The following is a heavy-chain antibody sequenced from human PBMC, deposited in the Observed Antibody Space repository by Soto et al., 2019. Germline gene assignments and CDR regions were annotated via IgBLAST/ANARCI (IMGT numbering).Heavy chain of an antibody. J-gene: IGHJ6*04. CDR1: GFTFSSYG. V-gene: IGHV3-33*01. CDR2: IWYDGSNK. Sequence: PGGSLRLSCAASGFTFSSYGMHWVRQAPGKGLEWVAVIWYDGSNKYYADSVKGRFTISRDNSKNTLYLQMNSLRAEDTAVYYCARGNYYDFWSGSNLSVWGKGTTVTVSS. CDR3: ARGNYYDFWSGSNLSV. D-gene: IGHD3-3*01.